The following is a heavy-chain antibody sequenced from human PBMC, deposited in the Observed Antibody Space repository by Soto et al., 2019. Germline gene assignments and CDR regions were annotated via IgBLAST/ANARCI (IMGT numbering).Heavy chain of an antibody. CDR2: ISGSGEKT. D-gene: IGHD3-3*02. CDR3: VKEHFDPH. CDR1: GFTFNNYA. V-gene: IGHV3-23*01. J-gene: IGHJ4*02. Sequence: EVLLLESGGGLVQPGGSLRLSCAASGFTFNNYAMNWVRQAPGKGLEWVSGISGSGEKTVYADSVKGRFTISRDNFKNTVFLYMNSLGPEDTALYYCVKEHFDPHWGQGTLVTVSS.